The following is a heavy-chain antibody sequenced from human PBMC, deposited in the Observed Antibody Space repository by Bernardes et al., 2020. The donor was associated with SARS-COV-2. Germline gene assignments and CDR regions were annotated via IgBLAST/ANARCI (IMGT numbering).Heavy chain of an antibody. Sequence: SETLSLTCTVSGGSISSYYCSCIRQPAGKGLEWIGRIYTSGSTNYNPSLKSRVTMSVDTSKNQFSLKLSSVTAADTAVYYCASGGGKDIVVVPAAHPYYYYCYMDVWGKGTTVTVSS. V-gene: IGHV4-4*07. CDR3: ASGGGKDIVVVPAAHPYYYYCYMDV. D-gene: IGHD2-2*01. J-gene: IGHJ6*03. CDR2: IYTSGST. CDR1: GGSISSYY.